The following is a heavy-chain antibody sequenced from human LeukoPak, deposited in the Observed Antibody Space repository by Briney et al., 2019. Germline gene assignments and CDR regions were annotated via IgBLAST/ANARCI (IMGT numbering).Heavy chain of an antibody. CDR1: GFTFSSYA. CDR2: ISYDGSNK. Sequence: GGSLRLSCAASGFTFSSYAMHWVRQAPGKGLEWVAVISYDGSNKYYADSVKGRFTISRDNSKNTLYLQMNSLRAEDTAVYYCARGEKVGANTPPSYGAFDIWGQGTMVIVSS. D-gene: IGHD1-26*01. CDR3: ARGEKVGANTPPSYGAFDI. J-gene: IGHJ3*02. V-gene: IGHV3-30-3*01.